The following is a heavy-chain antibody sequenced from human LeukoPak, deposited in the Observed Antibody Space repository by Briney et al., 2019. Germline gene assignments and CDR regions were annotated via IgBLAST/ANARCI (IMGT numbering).Heavy chain of an antibody. CDR1: GYTFTSYS. V-gene: IGHV1-46*01. CDR2: INPSGGST. CDR3: ARGGSCNSASGGDCSHLLIA. J-gene: IGHJ5*02. D-gene: IGHD2-21*02. Sequence: ASVNVSCKASGYTFTSYSMHWVRQAPGQGLEWMGIINPSGGSTTYAHKFQGRLTMTRDTSTSTVYMELSSLRSEDTAVYYCARGGSCNSASGGDCSHLLIAWGQGTLVTVSS.